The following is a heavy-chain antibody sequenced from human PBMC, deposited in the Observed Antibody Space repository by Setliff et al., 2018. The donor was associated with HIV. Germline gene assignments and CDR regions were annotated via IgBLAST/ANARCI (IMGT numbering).Heavy chain of an antibody. Sequence: GASVKVSCKASGYTFNNYGISWVRQAPGKGLEWMGWINPHSGYTNYAQNGQGRVTVTMDTSTSTAYMELRSLKSDDTAVYYCARGKTXXRFLDYWGQGTLVTVSS. CDR2: INPHSGYT. CDR3: ARGKTXXRFLDY. J-gene: IGHJ4*02. D-gene: IGHD3-3*01. CDR1: GYTFNNYG. V-gene: IGHV1-18*01.